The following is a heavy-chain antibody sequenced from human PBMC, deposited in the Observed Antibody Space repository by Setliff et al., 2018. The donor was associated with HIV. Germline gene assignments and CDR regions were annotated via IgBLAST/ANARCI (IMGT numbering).Heavy chain of an antibody. CDR2: INHSGST. CDR1: GGSFSGYY. CDR3: ARQDYYYDSSGYYRWWEPFSWYFDL. J-gene: IGHJ2*01. V-gene: IGHV4-34*01. D-gene: IGHD3-22*01. Sequence: ETLSLTCAVYGGSFSGYYWSWIRQPPGKGLEWIGEINHSGSTNYNPSLKSRVTISVDTSKNQFSLKLSSVTAADTAVYYCARQDYYYDSSGYYRWWEPFSWYFDLWGRGTQVTVSS.